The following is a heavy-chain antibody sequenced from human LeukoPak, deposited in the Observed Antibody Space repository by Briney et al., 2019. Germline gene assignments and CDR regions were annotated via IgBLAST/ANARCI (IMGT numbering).Heavy chain of an antibody. CDR3: ARATVVPAAMFDP. CDR1: GGSISTYY. V-gene: IGHV4-59*01. Sequence: SETLSLTCTVSGGSISTYYWNWIRQPPGKGLEWIGYIYHSGSTNYNPSLQSRVTISVDTSKNQFSLNLNSVTAADTAVYYCARATVVPAAMFDPWGQGTLVTVSS. CDR2: IYHSGST. D-gene: IGHD2-2*01. J-gene: IGHJ5*02.